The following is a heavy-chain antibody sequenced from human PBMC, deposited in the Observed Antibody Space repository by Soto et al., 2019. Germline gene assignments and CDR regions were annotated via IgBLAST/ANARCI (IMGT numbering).Heavy chain of an antibody. V-gene: IGHV3-73*02. CDR2: XXXXANNYAT. D-gene: IGHD2-21*02. CDR3: ARHALQYCGGDCYLLPYFDL. Sequence: EVQLVESGGGLVQPGGSLKLSCAASGFTFSGSAMHWVRQASGKXLEXXXXXXXXANNYATVYAASVKGRFTISRDDSKNTAHLQMNSLKTEDTAVYYCARHALQYCGGDCYLLPYFDLWGRGTLVTVSS. CDR1: GFTFSGSA. J-gene: IGHJ2*01.